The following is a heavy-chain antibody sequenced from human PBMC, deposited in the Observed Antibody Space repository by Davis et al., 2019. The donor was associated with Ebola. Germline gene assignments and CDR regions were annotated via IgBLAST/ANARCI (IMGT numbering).Heavy chain of an antibody. J-gene: IGHJ4*02. V-gene: IGHV3-11*01. CDR1: GFTFSDYY. CDR2: ISSSGSTI. D-gene: IGHD3-16*01. CDR3: ATRGGDYLWGSYYFDY. Sequence: GESLKISCAASGFTFSDYYMSWIRQAPGKGLEWVSYISSSGSTIYYADSVKGRFTISRDNAKNSLYLQINSLRAEGTAVYYCATRGGDYLWGSYYFDYWGQGTLVTVSS.